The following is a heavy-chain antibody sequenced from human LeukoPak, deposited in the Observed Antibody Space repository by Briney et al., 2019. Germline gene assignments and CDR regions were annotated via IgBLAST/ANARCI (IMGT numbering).Heavy chain of an antibody. CDR1: GFTFSSYW. Sequence: PGGSLRLSCAASGFTFSSYWMSWVRQAPGKGLEWVSSISSSSSYIYYADSVKGRFTISRDNAKNSLYLQMNSLRAEDTAVYYCAREWEPGAFDIWGQGTMVTVSS. V-gene: IGHV3-21*01. CDR3: AREWEPGAFDI. D-gene: IGHD1-26*01. CDR2: ISSSSSYI. J-gene: IGHJ3*02.